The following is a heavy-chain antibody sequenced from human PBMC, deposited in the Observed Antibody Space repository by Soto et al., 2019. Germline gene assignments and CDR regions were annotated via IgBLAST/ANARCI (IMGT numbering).Heavy chain of an antibody. D-gene: IGHD2-15*01. CDR1: DFTITNAW. Sequence: EVQLVASGGGLVKPGGSLRLSCAASDFTITNAWMNWVRQATGKGLEWVGRIKTKAEGGATDYAAPLKGRFTTSRDDSRTTLFLQMNRLKTEVTAVYYCTTGSVEGVWCQGATVSVSS. CDR2: IKTKAEGGAT. CDR3: TTGSVEGV. J-gene: IGHJ6*02. V-gene: IGHV3-15*07.